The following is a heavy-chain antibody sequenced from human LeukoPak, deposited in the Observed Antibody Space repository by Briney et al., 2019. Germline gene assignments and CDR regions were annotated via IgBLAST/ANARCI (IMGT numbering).Heavy chain of an antibody. CDR3: ARGLGSGSRYPFDY. CDR2: INPNSGGT. Sequence: ASVKVSCKASGHTFTGYYMHWVRQAPGQGLEWMGWINPNSGGTNYAQKFQGRVTMTRDTSISTAYMDLSGLIFDDTAVYYCARGLGSGSRYPFDYWGQGTLVTVSS. CDR1: GHTFTGYY. V-gene: IGHV1-2*02. D-gene: IGHD3-10*01. J-gene: IGHJ4*02.